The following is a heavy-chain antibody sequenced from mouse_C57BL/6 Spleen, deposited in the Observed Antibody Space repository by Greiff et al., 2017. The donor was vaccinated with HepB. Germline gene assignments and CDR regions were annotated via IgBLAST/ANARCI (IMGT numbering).Heavy chain of an antibody. CDR1: GYTFTDYY. J-gene: IGHJ1*03. D-gene: IGHD2-10*02. CDR3: AYGNYVYFDV. Sequence: VKLVESGAELVRPGASVKLSCKASGYTFTDYYINWVKQSPGQGLEWIARIYPGSGNTYYNEKFKGKATLTAEKSSSTAYMQLSSLTSEDSAVYFCAYGNYVYFDVWGTGTTVTVSS. V-gene: IGHV1-76*01. CDR2: IYPGSGNT.